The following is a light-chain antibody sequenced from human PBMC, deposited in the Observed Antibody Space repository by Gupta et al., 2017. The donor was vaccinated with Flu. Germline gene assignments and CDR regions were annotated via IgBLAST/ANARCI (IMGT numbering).Light chain of an antibody. V-gene: IGLV1-47*02. Sequence: QNVTISCSGSRANIGTYFVYWHQQFPGRARTVLIYNNNQRPAGVAERFSGSKSGTAASLAISGLRAEDEADYYCAAWDDSQSGAFGGGTRLTVL. J-gene: IGLJ2*01. CDR3: AAWDDSQSGA. CDR2: NNN. CDR1: RANIGTYF.